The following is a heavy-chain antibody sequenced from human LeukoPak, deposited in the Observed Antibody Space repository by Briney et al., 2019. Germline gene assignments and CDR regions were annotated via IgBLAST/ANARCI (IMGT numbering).Heavy chain of an antibody. Sequence: GGSLRLSCVASGFSLSGYAMSWVRQAPGKGLEWVSHIGTSDTDTFYADSVKGRFTISRDNSENTLYLQMNSLRDEDTAVYYCGRKDLKAPMVLLIVWGQGTTVIVSS. V-gene: IGHV3-23*01. D-gene: IGHD3-10*01. CDR2: IGTSDTDT. J-gene: IGHJ6*02. CDR1: GFSLSGYA. CDR3: GRKDLKAPMVLLIV.